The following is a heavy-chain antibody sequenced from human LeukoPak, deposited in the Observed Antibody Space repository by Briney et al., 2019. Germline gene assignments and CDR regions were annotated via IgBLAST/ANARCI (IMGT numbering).Heavy chain of an antibody. D-gene: IGHD3-10*01. V-gene: IGHV1-69*13. Sequence: SVTVSCTASGGTFSSYAISWVRQAPGQGLEWMGGIIPIFGTANYAQKFQGRVTITADESTSTAYMELSSLRSEDTAVYYCASEYYYGSGSYYKESYYYGMDVWGKGTTVTVSS. CDR1: GGTFSSYA. CDR3: ASEYYYGSGSYYKESYYYGMDV. J-gene: IGHJ6*04. CDR2: IIPIFGTA.